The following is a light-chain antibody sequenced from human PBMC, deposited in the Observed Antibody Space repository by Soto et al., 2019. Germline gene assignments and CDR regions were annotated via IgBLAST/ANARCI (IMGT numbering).Light chain of an antibody. CDR3: QQHADSPLT. Sequence: EIVLTQSPATLSVSPGERVTLSCRAGQSVKNNYLAWYQQIRGQPPRLLIYGASSRATGIPDRFSASGSGTDFTLTISRLEPEDFAVYYCQQHADSPLTFGGGTRVEMK. V-gene: IGKV3-20*01. CDR2: GAS. J-gene: IGKJ4*01. CDR1: QSVKNNY.